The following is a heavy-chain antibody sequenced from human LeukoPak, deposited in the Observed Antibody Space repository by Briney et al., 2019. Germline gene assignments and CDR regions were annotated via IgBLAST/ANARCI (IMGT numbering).Heavy chain of an antibody. Sequence: PGGSLRLSCAASGFTFSSYAMHWVRQAPGKGLEYVSAISSNGGSTYYANSVKGRFTISRDNSKNTLYLQMGSLRAEDMAVYYCARVKGGYSYGYAASRDYYYYMDVWGKGTTVTISS. CDR3: ARVKGGYSYGYAASRDYYYYMDV. D-gene: IGHD5-18*01. CDR2: ISSNGGST. J-gene: IGHJ6*03. CDR1: GFTFSSYA. V-gene: IGHV3-64*01.